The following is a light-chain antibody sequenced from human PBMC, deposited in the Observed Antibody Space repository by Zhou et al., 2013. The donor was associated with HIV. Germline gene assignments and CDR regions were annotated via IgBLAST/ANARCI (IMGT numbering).Light chain of an antibody. CDR2: GAS. Sequence: AIQLTQSPSSLSASVGDRVTITCRASQGIRTALAWYQQKPGKAPKLLTYGASSLESGVPSRFNASGSGTGFTLTINSLQPDDFATYYCQHYHSYPWSFGQGTTVELK. CDR1: QGIRTA. V-gene: IGKV1-13*02. CDR3: QHYHSYPWS. J-gene: IGKJ1*01.